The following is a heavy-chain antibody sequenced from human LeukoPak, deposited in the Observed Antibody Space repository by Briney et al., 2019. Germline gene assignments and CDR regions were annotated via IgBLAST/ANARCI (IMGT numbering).Heavy chain of an antibody. V-gene: IGHV3-7*01. J-gene: IGHJ4*02. D-gene: IGHD2-8*01. CDR1: GFTFTTYW. CDR2: IKQDGSDK. CDR3: ARAGTNGVCYDY. Sequence: GGSLRLSCAASGFTFTTYWMTWVRQAPGKGLEWVAKIKQDGSDKYYVDSVKGRFTISRDNSKNTLYLQMNSLRAEDTAVYYCARAGTNGVCYDYWGQGTLVTVSS.